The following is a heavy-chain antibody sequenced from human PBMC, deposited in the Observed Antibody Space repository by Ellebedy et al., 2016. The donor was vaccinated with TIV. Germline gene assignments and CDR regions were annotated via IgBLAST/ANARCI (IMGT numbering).Heavy chain of an antibody. CDR3: ARGYGTRHQWDGMDV. V-gene: IGHV3-53*01. CDR2: IYSGGAT. J-gene: IGHJ6*02. Sequence: GESLKISCAASGFTVSSIYMTWVRQAPGKGLEWVSVIYSGGATYYGDSFKGRFTIPRDNSKNTLYLQMNRLRAEDTALYYCARGYGTRHQWDGMDVWGQGTTVTVSS. D-gene: IGHD5-18*01. CDR1: GFTVSSIY.